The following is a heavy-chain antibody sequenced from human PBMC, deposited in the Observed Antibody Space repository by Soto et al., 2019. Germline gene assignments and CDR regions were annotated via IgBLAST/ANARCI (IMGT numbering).Heavy chain of an antibody. CDR2: LYWDETR. J-gene: IGHJ6*04. V-gene: IGHV2-5*02. D-gene: IGHD1-1*01. Sequence: ITLKESSPTLVKPTQTLTLTCSFSGSSLYTGGVGVGWIRQPPRQAMEWLALLYWDETRSHNPSLKNTFPIAKDTSENQVLLTVTEMGPVDTGTYFCVHYTMDTYFDVWGKGAPVSVSS. CDR1: GSSLYTGGVG. CDR3: VHYTMDTYFDV.